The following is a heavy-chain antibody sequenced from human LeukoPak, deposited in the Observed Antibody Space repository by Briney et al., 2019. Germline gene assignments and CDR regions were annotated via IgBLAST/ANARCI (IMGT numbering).Heavy chain of an antibody. CDR1: GNSISSGDNY. J-gene: IGHJ4*02. CDR2: IYTSGST. D-gene: IGHD3-22*01. Sequence: SETLSLTCSVSGNSISSGDNYWSWIRQPAGKGLEWIGRIYTSGSTNYNPSLKSRVTISGDTSKNQFSLRLSSVTAADTAVYYCARASYSYDINGWVPFDYWGQGTLVTVSS. V-gene: IGHV4-61*02. CDR3: ARASYSYDINGWVPFDY.